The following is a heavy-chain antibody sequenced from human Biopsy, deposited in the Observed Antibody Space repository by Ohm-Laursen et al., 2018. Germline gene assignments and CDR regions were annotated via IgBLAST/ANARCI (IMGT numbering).Heavy chain of an antibody. CDR3: ARGGIAVAGTNFDY. D-gene: IGHD6-19*01. CDR1: GFTVSSNY. J-gene: IGHJ4*02. Sequence: SLRLSCTASGFTVSSNYMSWVRQAPGKGLEWVSVIYSGGSTYYADSVKGRFTISRDNSKNTLYLQRNSLRAEDTAVYYCARGGIAVAGTNFDYWGQGTLVTVSS. V-gene: IGHV3-66*01. CDR2: IYSGGST.